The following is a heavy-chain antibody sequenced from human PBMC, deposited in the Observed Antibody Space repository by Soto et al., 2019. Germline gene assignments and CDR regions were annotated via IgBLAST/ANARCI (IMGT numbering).Heavy chain of an antibody. CDR1: GFTFSSYG. V-gene: IGHV3-30*18. Sequence: GGSLRLSCAASGFTFSSYGMHWVRQAPGKGLEWVAIISYDGSNKYYADSVKGRFTISRDNSKSTLYLQMNSLRGEDTAVYYCAKDRGAGYSSSLGYWGQGTLVTVSS. CDR3: AKDRGAGYSSSLGY. CDR2: ISYDGSNK. D-gene: IGHD6-13*01. J-gene: IGHJ4*02.